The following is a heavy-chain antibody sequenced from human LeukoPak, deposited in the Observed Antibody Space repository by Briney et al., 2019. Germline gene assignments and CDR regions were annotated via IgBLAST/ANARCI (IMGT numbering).Heavy chain of an antibody. Sequence: SVKVSCKASGGTFSSYAISWVRQAPGQGLEWMGGIIPIFGTANYAQKFQGRVTITADESTSTAYMELSSLRSEGTAVYYCARDATSERRVVPTLDHWGQGTLVTVSS. CDR2: IIPIFGTA. CDR1: GGTFSSYA. D-gene: IGHD1-1*01. V-gene: IGHV1-69*13. J-gene: IGHJ4*02. CDR3: ARDATSERRVVPTLDH.